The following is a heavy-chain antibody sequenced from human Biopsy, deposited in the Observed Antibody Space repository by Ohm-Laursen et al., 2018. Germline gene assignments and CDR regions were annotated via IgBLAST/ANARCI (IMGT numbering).Heavy chain of an antibody. CDR2: INHSGST. Sequence: TLSLTCAVYGDTFSGYYWSWIRQPPGKGLEWIGEINHSGSTSYNPSLASRVAISVDTSEKQFSLKLNSVTAADTAIYYCAAHYYDSSGYYYNQWGQGTLVTVSS. CDR1: GDTFSGYY. J-gene: IGHJ4*02. CDR3: AAHYYDSSGYYYNQ. D-gene: IGHD3-22*01. V-gene: IGHV4-34*09.